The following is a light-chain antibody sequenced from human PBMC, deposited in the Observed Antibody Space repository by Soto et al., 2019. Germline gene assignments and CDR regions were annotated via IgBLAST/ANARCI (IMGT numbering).Light chain of an antibody. Sequence: EIVMTQSPATLSVSPGERATLSCRASQSVSSNLAWYQQKPGQAPMLLIYGASTRATGIPGRFSGSGSGTEFTLTISSLQSEDFAVYYCQQEATFGGGTKVEIK. CDR2: GAS. CDR3: QQEAT. V-gene: IGKV3-15*01. J-gene: IGKJ4*01. CDR1: QSVSSN.